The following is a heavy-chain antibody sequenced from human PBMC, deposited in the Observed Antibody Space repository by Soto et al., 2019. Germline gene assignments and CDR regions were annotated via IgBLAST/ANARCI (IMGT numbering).Heavy chain of an antibody. CDR3: ARDNSGFSGSHYIDYFNY. CDR1: GNTVPNYA. V-gene: IGHV1-3*01. D-gene: IGHD1-26*01. CDR2: INGGNGNT. J-gene: IGHJ4*02. Sequence: ASVKVSCKASGNTVPNYAIHWVRQAPGQRLEWMGWINGGNGNTYYSEHFQARVTFTRDTSAGTVYMQLSSLTSEDAAVYYCARDNSGFSGSHYIDYFNYWGQGALVTSPQ.